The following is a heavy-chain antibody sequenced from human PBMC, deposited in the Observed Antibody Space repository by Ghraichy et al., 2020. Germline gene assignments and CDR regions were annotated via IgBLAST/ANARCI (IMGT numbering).Heavy chain of an antibody. V-gene: IGHV1-18*01. CDR3: ARDLYNDYPSA. D-gene: IGHD4-11*01. Sequence: ASVKVSCKASGYTFTSYGISWVRQAPGQGLEWMGWISGYHGKANYAQKFQGRVTMTTDTSTSTAYMELRSLRSDDTAVYFCARDLYNDYPSAWGQGTLVTVSS. CDR1: GYTFTSYG. J-gene: IGHJ5*02. CDR2: ISGYHGKA.